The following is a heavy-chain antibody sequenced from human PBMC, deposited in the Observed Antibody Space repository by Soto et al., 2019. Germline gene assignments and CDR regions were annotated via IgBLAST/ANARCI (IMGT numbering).Heavy chain of an antibody. CDR1: GFSLNNYW. Sequence: PGGSLRLSCAVSGFSLNNYWMHWVRQRPGKGLVWVARIYRDDTTSYADSVKGRFTISRDNAKNTVSLQMNSLKDEDTAVYYCMRGNTGYGNFDYWGQGTLVTVSS. D-gene: IGHD5-12*01. CDR2: IYRDDTT. CDR3: MRGNTGYGNFDY. V-gene: IGHV3-74*01. J-gene: IGHJ4*02.